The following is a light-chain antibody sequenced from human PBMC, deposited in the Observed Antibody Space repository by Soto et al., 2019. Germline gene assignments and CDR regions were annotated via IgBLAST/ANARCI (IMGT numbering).Light chain of an antibody. J-gene: IGLJ1*01. CDR1: SSDVGGYNY. CDR3: NSYTSSSTPLYV. CDR2: EVS. V-gene: IGLV2-14*01. Sequence: QSALTQPASVSGSPGQSITISCSGTSSDVGGYNYVSWYQQHPGKAPKLMIYEVSNRPSGVSNRFSGSKSGNTASLTISGLQAEDEADYYCNSYTSSSTPLYVFGTGPKLTVL.